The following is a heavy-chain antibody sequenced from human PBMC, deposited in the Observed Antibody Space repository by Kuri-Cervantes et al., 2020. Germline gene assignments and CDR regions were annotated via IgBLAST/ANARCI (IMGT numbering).Heavy chain of an antibody. CDR2: INPSGGST. CDR1: GYTFTSYY. J-gene: IGHJ4*02. D-gene: IGHD3-22*01. V-gene: IGHV1-46*01. CDR3: ARDVEVGYDSSGYYVGVFDY. Sequence: ASVKVSCKASGYTFTSYYMHWVRQAPGQGLEWMGIINPSGGSTSYAQKLQGRVTMTTDASTSTAYMELRSLRSDDTAVYYCARDVEVGYDSSGYYVGVFDYWGQGTLVTVSS.